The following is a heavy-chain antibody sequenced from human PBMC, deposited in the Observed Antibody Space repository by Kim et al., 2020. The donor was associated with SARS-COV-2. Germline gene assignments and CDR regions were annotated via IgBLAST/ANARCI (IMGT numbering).Heavy chain of an antibody. Sequence: SETLSLTCTVSGGSISSNYWSWIRQPPGKGLEWIGCIYYSGSTDYNPSLKSRVTISVDTSKNQFSLNLSSVTAADTAVYYCARQTGFWKLPCDYWGQVTL. J-gene: IGHJ4*02. V-gene: IGHV4-59*08. D-gene: IGHD3-10*01. CDR3: ARQTGFWKLPCDY. CDR1: GGSISSNY. CDR2: IYYSGST.